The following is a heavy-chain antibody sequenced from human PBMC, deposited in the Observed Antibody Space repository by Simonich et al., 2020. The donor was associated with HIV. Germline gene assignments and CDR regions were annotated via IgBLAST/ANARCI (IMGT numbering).Heavy chain of an antibody. D-gene: IGHD3-22*01. CDR1: GYTLSGYY. V-gene: IGHV1-2*06. CDR3: ARGTTSWPYYESNTSRDAFDI. Sequence: VQLVQSGAEVKKPGASVKVSCKASGYTLSGYYMYWVRQAPGKGNKGQGRIKQHSGATNYAKNLQGRVNMTRDTSISKAYMELKRLRSDDTAVYFCARGTTSWPYYESNTSRDAFDIWGQGTMVTVSS. CDR2: IKQHSGAT. J-gene: IGHJ3*02.